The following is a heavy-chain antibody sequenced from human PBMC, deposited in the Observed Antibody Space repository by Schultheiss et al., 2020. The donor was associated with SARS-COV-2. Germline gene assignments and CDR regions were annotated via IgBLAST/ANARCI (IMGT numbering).Heavy chain of an antibody. J-gene: IGHJ6*02. V-gene: IGHV4-34*01. Sequence: SETLSLTCTVSGGSISSYYWSWIRQPPGKGLEWIGEINHSGSTDYNPSLKSRVTISVDSSKNQFSLKLSSVTAADTAVYYCARGITIFGVVTYGMDVWGQGTTVTVSS. D-gene: IGHD3-3*01. CDR3: ARGITIFGVVTYGMDV. CDR2: INHSGST. CDR1: GGSISSYY.